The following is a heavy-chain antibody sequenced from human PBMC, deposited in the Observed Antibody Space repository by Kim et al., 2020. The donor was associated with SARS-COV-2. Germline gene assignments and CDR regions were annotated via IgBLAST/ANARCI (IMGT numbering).Heavy chain of an antibody. CDR1: GYTFTGYY. CDR3: ARGRDNWNDGPPPDY. V-gene: IGHV1-2*02. J-gene: IGHJ4*02. Sequence: ASVKVSCKASGYTFTGYYMHWVRQAPGQGLEWMGWINPNSGGTNYAQKFQGRVTMTRDTSISTAYMELSRLRSDDTAVYYCARGRDNWNDGPPPDYWGQGTLVTVSS. D-gene: IGHD1-1*01. CDR2: INPNSGGT.